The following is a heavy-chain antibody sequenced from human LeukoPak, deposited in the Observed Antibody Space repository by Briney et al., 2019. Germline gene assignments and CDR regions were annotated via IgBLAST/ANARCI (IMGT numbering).Heavy chain of an antibody. V-gene: IGHV4-59*08. CDR1: GGSISSYY. Sequence: SETLSLTCTVSGGSISSYYWSRIRQPPGKGLEWIGYIYYSGSTNYNPSLKSRVTISVETSKNQFSLKLSSVTAADTAVYYCARQSGSYFDYWGQGTLVTVSS. CDR3: ARQSGSYFDY. CDR2: IYYSGST. D-gene: IGHD1-26*01. J-gene: IGHJ4*02.